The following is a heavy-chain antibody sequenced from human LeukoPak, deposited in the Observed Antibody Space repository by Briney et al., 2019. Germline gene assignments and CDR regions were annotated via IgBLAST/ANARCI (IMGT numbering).Heavy chain of an antibody. CDR1: GFTFSSYS. Sequence: GGSLRLSCAASGFTFSSYSMNWVRQAPGKGLEWVSYISSSSSTIYYADSVKGRFTISRDNAKNSLYLQMNSLRAEDTAVYYCAREDIVVVVAANACAFDIWGQGTMVTVSS. CDR3: AREDIVVVVAANACAFDI. J-gene: IGHJ3*02. CDR2: ISSSSSTI. V-gene: IGHV3-48*04. D-gene: IGHD2-15*01.